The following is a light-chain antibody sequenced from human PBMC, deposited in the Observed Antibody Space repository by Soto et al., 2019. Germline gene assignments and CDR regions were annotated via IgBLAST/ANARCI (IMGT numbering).Light chain of an antibody. CDR1: SSHVGGHNY. CDR2: EVT. CDR3: SSYTSSTTLDVV. Sequence: QSALTQPASVSGSPGQSITISCTGTSSHVGGHNYVSWYQQHPGTAPKLMIYEVTNRPSGVSNRFSGSKSGNTASLTISGLQAEDEADYYCSSYTSSTTLDVVFGGGTKLTVL. J-gene: IGLJ2*01. V-gene: IGLV2-14*01.